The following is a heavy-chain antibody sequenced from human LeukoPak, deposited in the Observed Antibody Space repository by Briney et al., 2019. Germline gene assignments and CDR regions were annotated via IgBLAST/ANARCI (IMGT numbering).Heavy chain of an antibody. J-gene: IGHJ4*02. CDR1: GFTFSSYG. D-gene: IGHD4-17*01. CDR3: AKPMTTVTTHPLPFDY. Sequence: PGGSLTLSCAASGFTFSSYGMQCVRQPPGKGLEWVAFIRYDGSNKYYAHSVKGRFTISRDNSKNTLYLQMNSLRAEDTAVYYCAKPMTTVTTHPLPFDYWGQGNLVTVSS. CDR2: IRYDGSNK. V-gene: IGHV3-30*02.